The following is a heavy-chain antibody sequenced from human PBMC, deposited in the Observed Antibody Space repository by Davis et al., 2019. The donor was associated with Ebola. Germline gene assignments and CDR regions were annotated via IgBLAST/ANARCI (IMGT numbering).Heavy chain of an antibody. CDR3: ARTSGSYYGWTL. CDR1: GYTFTGYY. J-gene: IGHJ4*02. V-gene: IGHV1-2*02. CDR2: INPNSGGT. D-gene: IGHD1-26*01. Sequence: ASVKVSCKASGYTFTGYYMHWVRQAPGQGLEWMGWINPNSGGTNYAQKFQGRVTMTTDTSTSTAYMELRSLRSDDTAVYYCARTSGSYYGWTLWGQGTLVTVSS.